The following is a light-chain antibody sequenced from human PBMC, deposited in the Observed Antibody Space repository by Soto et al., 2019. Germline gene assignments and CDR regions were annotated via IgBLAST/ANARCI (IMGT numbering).Light chain of an antibody. Sequence: EIVMTQSPATLSVSPGERATLSCRASQSVSSNLAWYQQKPGQAPRLLIYGASTRATGIPARFSGSGSGTEFTLTISSPQSEDFAVYYCQQYNNWPPWTFGQGTK. J-gene: IGKJ1*01. V-gene: IGKV3-15*01. CDR3: QQYNNWPPWT. CDR1: QSVSSN. CDR2: GAS.